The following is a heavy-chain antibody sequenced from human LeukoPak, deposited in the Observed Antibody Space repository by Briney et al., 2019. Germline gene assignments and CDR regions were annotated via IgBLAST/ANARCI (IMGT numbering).Heavy chain of an antibody. CDR1: GFTFDDYG. V-gene: IGHV3-20*04. Sequence: GGSLRLSCAASGFTFDDYGMSWVRQAPGKGLEWVSGINWNGGSTGYADSVKGRFTISRDNAKNSLYLQMNSLRAEDTALYYCAKNYYGSGSYSSMDVWGKGPRSPSPQ. J-gene: IGHJ6*01. CDR2: INWNGGST. D-gene: IGHD3-10*01. CDR3: AKNYYGSGSYSSMDV.